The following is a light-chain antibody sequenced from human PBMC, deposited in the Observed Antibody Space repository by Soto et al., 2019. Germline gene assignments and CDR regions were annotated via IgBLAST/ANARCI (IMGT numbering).Light chain of an antibody. CDR3: QERSYWPGGFT. J-gene: IGKJ3*01. CDR1: QSVGSF. CDR2: DAS. V-gene: IGKV3-11*01. Sequence: EIVLTQSPATLSLSLGERATLSCRASQSVGSFLAWYHQKPGQAPRLLMHDASSRAAGIPARFSGSGSGTDFTLTISSLEPDDFAVYYCQERSYWPGGFTFGPGTTVHFK.